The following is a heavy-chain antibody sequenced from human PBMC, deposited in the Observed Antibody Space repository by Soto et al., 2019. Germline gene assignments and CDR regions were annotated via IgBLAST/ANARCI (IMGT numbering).Heavy chain of an antibody. CDR2: ISYDGGDK. Sequence: XGSLRLSCAASGFTFSTSGMHWVRQAPGKGLEWVTVISYDGGDKYYAESVKGRFSISRDNSKNTLYLQMNSLRTEDTATYYCAKGQIVATGRGHYGLDVWGQGTTVTVSS. V-gene: IGHV3-30*18. CDR3: AKGQIVATGRGHYGLDV. J-gene: IGHJ6*02. CDR1: GFTFSTSG. D-gene: IGHD5-12*01.